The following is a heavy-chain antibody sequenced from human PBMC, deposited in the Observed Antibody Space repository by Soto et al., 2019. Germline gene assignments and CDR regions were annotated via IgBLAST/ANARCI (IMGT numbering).Heavy chain of an antibody. V-gene: IGHV3-49*03. CDR3: SRGLYGYSYRYDYYYAMDV. J-gene: IGHJ6*02. CDR2: ITTKAYGGTT. Sequence: GGSLILSCTASGFTFGDYAVGWFRQAPGKGLEWVGFITTKAYGGTTKYAASVKGRFTISRDDSKSIAYLQMDGLKTEDTAVYYCSRGLYGYSYRYDYYYAMDVWGQGTTVTVSS. D-gene: IGHD5-18*01. CDR1: GFTFGDYA.